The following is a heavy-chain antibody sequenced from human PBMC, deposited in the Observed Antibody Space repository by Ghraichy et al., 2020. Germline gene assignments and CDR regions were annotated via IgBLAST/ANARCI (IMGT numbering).Heavy chain of an antibody. CDR2: IKTNTGNP. J-gene: IGHJ4*02. V-gene: IGHV7-4-1*02. D-gene: IGHD2-15*01. CDR1: GYSFTSYA. Sequence: ASVKVSCKPSGYSFTSYALNWVRQAPGQGLEWMGWIKTNTGNPTYARGLRGRFVFSLDTSVGTAYLQISSLKAEDTVVYYCARAALSGALDYWGQGTLVTVSS. CDR3: ARAALSGALDY.